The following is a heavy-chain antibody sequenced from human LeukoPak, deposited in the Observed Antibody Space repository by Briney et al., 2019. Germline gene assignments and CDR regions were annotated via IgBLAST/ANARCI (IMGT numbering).Heavy chain of an antibody. CDR2: IYAGDSDT. J-gene: IGHJ6*04. Sequence: GESLKISCKASGYNFTSYWIAWVRQMSRKDLEWRGIIYAGDSDTRYSPSFQGQVTISADKSISTAYLQWSSLKASDTAMYYCARHKDYGDYLCGMDVWGKGTTVTVSS. CDR1: GYNFTSYW. D-gene: IGHD4-17*01. CDR3: ARHKDYGDYLCGMDV. V-gene: IGHV5-51*01.